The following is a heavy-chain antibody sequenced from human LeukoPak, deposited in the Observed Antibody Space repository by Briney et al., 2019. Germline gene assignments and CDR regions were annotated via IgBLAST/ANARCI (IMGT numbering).Heavy chain of an antibody. V-gene: IGHV5-10-1*01. CDR3: ARHGGEGTGYSYGYDY. CDR1: GYSFTSYW. D-gene: IGHD5-18*01. Sequence: GESLKISCKGSGYSFTSYWISWVRQMPGKGLEWMERIDPSDSYTNYSPSFQGHVTISADKSISTAYLQWSSLKASDTAMYYCARHGGEGTGYSYGYDYWGQGTLVTVSS. CDR2: IDPSDSYT. J-gene: IGHJ4*02.